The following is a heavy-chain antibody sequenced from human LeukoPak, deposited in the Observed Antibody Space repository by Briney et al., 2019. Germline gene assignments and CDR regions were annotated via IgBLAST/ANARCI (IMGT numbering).Heavy chain of an antibody. Sequence: ASVKVSCKASGYTFTSYGINWVRQAPGQGLEWMGWISAYNGDTNYAQKLQGRVTMTTDTSTSTAYMELSSLRSDDTAVYYCARTSHYVDIAATIPYRLSYFDYWGQGTLVTVSS. CDR1: GYTFTSYG. D-gene: IGHD5-12*01. CDR3: ARTSHYVDIAATIPYRLSYFDY. CDR2: ISAYNGDT. V-gene: IGHV1-18*01. J-gene: IGHJ4*02.